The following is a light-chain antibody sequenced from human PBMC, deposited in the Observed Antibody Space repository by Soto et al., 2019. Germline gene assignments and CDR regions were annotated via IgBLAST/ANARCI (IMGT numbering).Light chain of an antibody. J-gene: IGLJ3*02. Sequence: QPVLTQPPSVSGSPGQRVTISCTGSSSNIGAGYDVHWYQQLPGTAPKLLIYANINRPSGVPDRFSGSKSGTSASLAITGLQAEDEADYYYLSYDISLSGYWVFGGGTKLTVL. CDR3: LSYDISLSGYWV. CDR1: SSNIGAGYD. CDR2: ANI. V-gene: IGLV1-40*01.